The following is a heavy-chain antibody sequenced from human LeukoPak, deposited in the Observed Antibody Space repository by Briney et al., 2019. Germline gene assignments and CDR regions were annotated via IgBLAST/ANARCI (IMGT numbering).Heavy chain of an antibody. J-gene: IGHJ5*02. CDR3: AKEADYGAYNWFDP. CDR2: ISGNGDTT. D-gene: IGHD4-17*01. V-gene: IGHV3-23*01. Sequence: PGGSLRLSCAASGFTFSSYVMSWVRQAPGKGLEWVSAISGNGDTTYYADSVKGRFTISRDNSKNTLYLQMNSLRAEDTAVYYCAKEADYGAYNWFDPWGQGTLVTVSS. CDR1: GFTFSSYV.